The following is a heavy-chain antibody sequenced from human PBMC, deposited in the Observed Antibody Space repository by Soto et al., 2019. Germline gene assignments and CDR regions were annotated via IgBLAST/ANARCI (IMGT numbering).Heavy chain of an antibody. J-gene: IGHJ4*02. Sequence: SDTMSLTCAVSGYCISSGYYWGWIRQPPGKGLEWIGSIYHSGSTYYNPSLKSRVTISVDTSKNQFSLKLSSVTAADTAVYYCARMDYYYDSSGYPIRYFDYWGQGTLVTVSS. D-gene: IGHD3-22*01. CDR1: GYCISSGYY. CDR3: ARMDYYYDSSGYPIRYFDY. V-gene: IGHV4-38-2*01. CDR2: IYHSGST.